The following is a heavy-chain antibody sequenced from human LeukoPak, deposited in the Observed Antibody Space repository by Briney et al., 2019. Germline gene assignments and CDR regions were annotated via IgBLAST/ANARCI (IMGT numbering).Heavy chain of an antibody. V-gene: IGHV3-7*01. CDR1: GFTFSISW. CDR3: ARDAGWGYYDL. CDR2: IDKHGSGQ. D-gene: IGHD1-26*01. J-gene: IGHJ4*02. Sequence: PGGSLRLSCVASGFTFSISWVTWVRQAPGKGLEWVANIDKHGSGQYYVDSVKGRFAISRDYASNSVFLQMDSLRAEDTSVYYCARDAGWGYYDLWGQGTPVTVSS.